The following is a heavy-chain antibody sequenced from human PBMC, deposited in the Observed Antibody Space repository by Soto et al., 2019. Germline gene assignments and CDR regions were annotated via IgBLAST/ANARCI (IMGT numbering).Heavy chain of an antibody. CDR3: ATATGYDSDGMDV. J-gene: IGHJ6*02. V-gene: IGHV4-30-4*01. CDR1: GGSVSSGDYY. Sequence: PSETLSLTCTVSGGSVSSGDYYWSWIRQPPGKGLEWIGYIHYSGSTYYNPSLKSRVTISVGTSKNQFSLKLSSVTAADTAVYYCATATGYDSDGMDVWGQGTTVNVSS. CDR2: IHYSGST. D-gene: IGHD1-1*01.